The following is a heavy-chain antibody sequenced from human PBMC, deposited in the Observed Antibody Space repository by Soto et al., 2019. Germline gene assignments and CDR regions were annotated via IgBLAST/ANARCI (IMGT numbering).Heavy chain of an antibody. D-gene: IGHD3-3*01. CDR3: ARTYYDFWSGHSRSWFDP. CDR2: ISAYNGNT. V-gene: IGHV1-18*01. CDR1: GYTFTSYG. Sequence: ASVKVSCKASGYTFTSYGISWVRQAPGQGLEWMGWISAYNGNTNYAQKLQGRVTMTTDTSTSTAYMELRSLRSDDTAVYYCARTYYDFWSGHSRSWFDPWGQGTLVTVSS. J-gene: IGHJ5*02.